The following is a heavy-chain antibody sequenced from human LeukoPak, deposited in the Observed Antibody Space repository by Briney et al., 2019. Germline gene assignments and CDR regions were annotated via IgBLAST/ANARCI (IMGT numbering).Heavy chain of an antibody. D-gene: IGHD2-15*01. CDR2: INAGNGNT. CDR3: ARFVAYANYYYGMDV. CDR1: GYTFTNYT. V-gene: IGHV1-3*01. Sequence: ASVKVSCKASGYTFTNYTLNWVRQAPGQRLEWMGWINAGNGNTKYSQKFQGRVTITRDTSASTAYMELSSLRSEDTAVYYCARFVAYANYYYGMDVWGQGTTVTVSS. J-gene: IGHJ6*02.